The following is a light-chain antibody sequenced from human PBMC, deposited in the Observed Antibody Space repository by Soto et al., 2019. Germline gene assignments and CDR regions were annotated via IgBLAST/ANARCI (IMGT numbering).Light chain of an antibody. CDR2: DVS. Sequence: DIVMTQTPLSLSVTPGQPASISCKSSQSLLHSDGRAFLYWYLQKPGQPPQLLIYDVSTRFSGVPDRFSGSGSRTDFTLQISRVEAEDVGVYYCMQSVQVPPTFGQGTKVEIK. CDR1: QSLLHSDGRAF. V-gene: IGKV2D-29*01. CDR3: MQSVQVPPT. J-gene: IGKJ1*01.